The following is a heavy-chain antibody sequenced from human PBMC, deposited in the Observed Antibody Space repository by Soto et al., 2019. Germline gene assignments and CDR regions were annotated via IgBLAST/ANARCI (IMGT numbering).Heavy chain of an antibody. Sequence: GGSLRLSCAASGFTFSSYAMHWVRQAPGKGLEWVAVISYDGSNKYYADSVKGRFTISRDNSKNTLYLQMNSLRAEDTAVYYCARDRLMITFGGVIGTYNWFDPWGQGTLVTVSS. V-gene: IGHV3-30-3*01. J-gene: IGHJ5*02. CDR2: ISYDGSNK. CDR3: ARDRLMITFGGVIGTYNWFDP. CDR1: GFTFSSYA. D-gene: IGHD3-16*02.